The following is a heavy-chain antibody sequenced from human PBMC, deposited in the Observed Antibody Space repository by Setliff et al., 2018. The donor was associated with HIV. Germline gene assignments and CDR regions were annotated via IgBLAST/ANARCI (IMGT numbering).Heavy chain of an antibody. CDR2: ISARSDYS. CDR3: APIRDGYNYFFDH. J-gene: IGHJ4*02. Sequence: PGGSLRLSCAASGFSFSSFGMNWVRQAPGKGLEWISYISARSDYSYAADSMKGRFTISRDNSKNTLYLQMTDLRAEDTAIYYCAPIRDGYNYFFDHWGQGTLVTVSS. V-gene: IGHV3-21*05. D-gene: IGHD5-12*01. CDR1: GFSFSSFG.